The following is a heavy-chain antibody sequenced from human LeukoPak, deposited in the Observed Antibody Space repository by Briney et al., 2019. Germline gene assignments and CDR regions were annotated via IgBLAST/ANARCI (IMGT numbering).Heavy chain of an antibody. D-gene: IGHD2-2*01. V-gene: IGHV4-31*03. J-gene: IGHJ6*03. CDR1: GGSISSGGYY. Sequence: SETLSLTCTVSGGSISSGGYYWSWIRQHPGKGLEWIGYIYYSVSTYYNPSLKSRVTISVDTSKNQFSLKLSSVTAADTAVYYCARDAPAASYYYMDVWGKGTTVTVSS. CDR2: IYYSVST. CDR3: ARDAPAASYYYMDV.